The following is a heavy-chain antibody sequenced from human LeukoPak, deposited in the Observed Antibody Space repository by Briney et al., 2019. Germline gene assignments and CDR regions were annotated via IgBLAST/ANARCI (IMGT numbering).Heavy chain of an antibody. D-gene: IGHD1-14*01. CDR3: ASALPADHFDF. CDR1: GFTFSNYW. V-gene: IGHV3-7*01. CDR2: IKYYGGEK. J-gene: IGHJ4*02. Sequence: PGGSLRLSCAASGFTFSNYWMSWDRQAPGKGLEWVANIKYYGGEKYYADSVRGRFTISRDNAKSSLYLQMNSLRAEDTAVYYCASALPADHFDFWSQGTLVTVSS.